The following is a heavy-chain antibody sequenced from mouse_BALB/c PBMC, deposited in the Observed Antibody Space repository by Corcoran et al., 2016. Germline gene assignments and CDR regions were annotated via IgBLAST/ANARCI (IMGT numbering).Heavy chain of an antibody. J-gene: IGHJ2*01. CDR2: INTYTGEP. D-gene: IGHD1-3*01. Sequence: QIQLVQSGPELKKPGETVKISCKASGYTFTNYGMNWVKQAPGKGLKWMGWINTYTGEPTYADDFKGRVAFSLETSASTAYLQINNLKNEDTATYFCASNYYFDYWGQGTTLTVSS. CDR1: GYTFTNYG. V-gene: IGHV9-3-1*01. CDR3: ASNYYFDY.